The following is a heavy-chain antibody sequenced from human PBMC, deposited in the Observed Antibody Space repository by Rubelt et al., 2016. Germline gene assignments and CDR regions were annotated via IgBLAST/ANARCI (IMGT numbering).Heavy chain of an antibody. CDR1: GGTFSSYA. D-gene: IGHD5-12*01. J-gene: IGHJ6*02. CDR2: IIHIICTA. Sequence: QVQLVQSGAEVKKPGSSVKVSCKASGGTFSSYAISWVRQAPGQGLEWMRGIIHIICTAHDAVRFQVRVTITVDESTSTAYMGLSSVRSEDAAGYYCAADSGYGPSMDVWGQGTTVTVSS. V-gene: IGHV1-69*01. CDR3: AADSGYGPSMDV.